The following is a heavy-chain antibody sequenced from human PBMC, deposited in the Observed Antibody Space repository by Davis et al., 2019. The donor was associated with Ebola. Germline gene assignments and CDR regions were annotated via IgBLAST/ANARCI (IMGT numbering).Heavy chain of an antibody. CDR1: GYTFTSHD. J-gene: IGHJ4*02. CDR3: ARDSSGVVGANDFDY. CDR2: MNPHSGNT. D-gene: IGHD1-26*01. V-gene: IGHV1-8*01. Sequence: ASVQVSCKASGYTFTSHDINWVRQATGQGLEWVGWMNPHSGNTGYAQKFQGRVTMTRNTSIHTAYMELSSLRSEDTAVYCCARDSSGVVGANDFDYWGQGSLVTVSS.